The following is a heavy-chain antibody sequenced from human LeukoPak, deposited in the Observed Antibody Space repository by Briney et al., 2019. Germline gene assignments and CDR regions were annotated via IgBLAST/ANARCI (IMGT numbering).Heavy chain of an antibody. CDR3: AKAALYDSSGYYIDY. CDR1: GFTFSSYA. CDR2: ISGSGGST. Sequence: GGSLRLSCVASGFTFSSYAMSWVRQAPGKGLEWVSAISGSGGSTYYADSVKGRFTISRDNSKNTLYLQMNSLRAEDTAVYYCAKAALYDSSGYYIDYWGQGTLVTVSS. D-gene: IGHD3-22*01. V-gene: IGHV3-23*01. J-gene: IGHJ4*02.